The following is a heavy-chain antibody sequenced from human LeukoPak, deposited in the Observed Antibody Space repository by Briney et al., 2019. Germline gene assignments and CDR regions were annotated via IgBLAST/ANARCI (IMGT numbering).Heavy chain of an antibody. V-gene: IGHV1-69*06. CDR3: ARDSGERGSGSYLIAY. CDR2: IIPIFGTA. CDR1: GGTFSSYA. Sequence: SVKVSCKASGGTFSSYAISWVRQAPGQGLEWMGGIIPIFGTANYAQKFQGRVTITADKSTSTAYMELSSLRSEDTAVYYCARDSGERGSGSYLIAYWGQGTLVTVSS. J-gene: IGHJ4*02. D-gene: IGHD3-10*01.